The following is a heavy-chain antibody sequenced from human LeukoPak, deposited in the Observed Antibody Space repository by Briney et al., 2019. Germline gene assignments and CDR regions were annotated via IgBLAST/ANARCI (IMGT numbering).Heavy chain of an antibody. D-gene: IGHD1-1*01. CDR2: LSDAGRVT. CDR3: ARDIRGYIQSDGYFDY. J-gene: IGHJ4*02. V-gene: IGHV3-30*04. CDR1: GSTFTSHA. Sequence: PGGSLRLSRAASGSTFTSHAVHWVRQAPGKGLEWVAVLSDAGRVTLYSDSVKGRFTVSRDNPNNTLFLQMNSLRAEDSAVYYCARDIRGYIQSDGYFDYWGRGTLVTVSS.